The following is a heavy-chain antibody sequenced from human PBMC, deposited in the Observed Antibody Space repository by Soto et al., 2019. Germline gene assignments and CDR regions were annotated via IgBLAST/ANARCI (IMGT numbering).Heavy chain of an antibody. Sequence: RLSCAASGFTFSNAWMNWVRQAPGKGLEWVGRIKSKIDGGTTDYAAPVKGRFTISRDDSKNTLYLQMNSLKTEDTAVYYCTTPQYTSGWYNWFDPWGQGTLVTVSS. CDR1: GFTFSNAW. J-gene: IGHJ5*02. CDR3: TTPQYTSGWYNWFDP. CDR2: IKSKIDGGTT. D-gene: IGHD6-19*01. V-gene: IGHV3-15*01.